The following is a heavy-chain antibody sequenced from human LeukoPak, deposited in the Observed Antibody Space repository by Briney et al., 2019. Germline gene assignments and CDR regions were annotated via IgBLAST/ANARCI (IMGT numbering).Heavy chain of an antibody. Sequence: SETLSLTCTVSGGSISSYYWSWIRQPAGKGLEWIGRIYTSGSTNYNLSLKSRVTMSVDTSKNQFSLKLSSVTAADTAVYYCARSIAAAGDNWFDPWGQGTLVTVSS. CDR2: IYTSGST. CDR1: GGSISSYY. V-gene: IGHV4-4*07. D-gene: IGHD6-13*01. J-gene: IGHJ5*02. CDR3: ARSIAAAGDNWFDP.